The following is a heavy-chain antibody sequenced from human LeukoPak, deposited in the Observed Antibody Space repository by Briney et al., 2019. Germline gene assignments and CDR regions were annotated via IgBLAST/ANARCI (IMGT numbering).Heavy chain of an antibody. D-gene: IGHD6-19*01. Sequence: SETLSLTCAVYGGSFSGYYWSWIRQPPGKGLEWIGEINHSGSTNYNPSLKSRVTISVDTTKNQFSLKLSSVTGADTAVYYCARGGSGWSKKRNYFDYWGQGTLVTVSS. J-gene: IGHJ4*02. CDR3: ARGGSGWSKKRNYFDY. CDR2: INHSGST. CDR1: GGSFSGYY. V-gene: IGHV4-34*01.